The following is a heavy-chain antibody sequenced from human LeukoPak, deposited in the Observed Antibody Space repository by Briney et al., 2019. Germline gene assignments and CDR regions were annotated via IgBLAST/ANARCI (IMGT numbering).Heavy chain of an antibody. Sequence: GGSLRLSCAASGFTFSSYWMSWVRQAPGKGLEWVSYISSGSNTIYYADSVKGRFTISRDNAKNSLYLQMNSLRAEDTAVYYCARDAIAVALLYSFDYWGQGTLVTVSS. V-gene: IGHV3-48*01. CDR1: GFTFSSYW. J-gene: IGHJ4*02. CDR3: ARDAIAVALLYSFDY. CDR2: ISSGSNTI. D-gene: IGHD6-19*01.